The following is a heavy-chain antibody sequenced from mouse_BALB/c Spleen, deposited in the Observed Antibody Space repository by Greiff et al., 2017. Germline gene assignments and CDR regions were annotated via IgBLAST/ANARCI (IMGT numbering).Heavy chain of an antibody. D-gene: IGHD2-1*01. CDR1: GFTFSDFY. CDR2: SRNRANDYTT. J-gene: IGHJ3*01. V-gene: IGHV7-1*02. CDR3: ARDAYGKGACFAY. Sequence: EVNVVESGGGLVQPGGSLRLSCATSGFTFSDFYMEWVRQHPGKRLEWIAASRNRANDYTTEYSASVKGRFIVSRDTSHSTLYLQMNALRAEDAAIYYCARDAYGKGACFAYWGQGTLVTVSA.